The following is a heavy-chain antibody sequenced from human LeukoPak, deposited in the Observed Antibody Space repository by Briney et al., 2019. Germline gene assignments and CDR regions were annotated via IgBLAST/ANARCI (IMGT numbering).Heavy chain of an antibody. D-gene: IGHD3-22*01. CDR3: ARLSQTPDYYSSGGYYYLGY. Sequence: ASVKVSCKASRYTFSSYAINWVREAAGQGLEWMGWMNPNTGRTGFAQKFQGRLTMTRDTSISTAYMELSSLRSEDTAVYYCARLSQTPDYYSSGGYYYLGYWGQGTPVTVSS. CDR1: RYTFSSYA. V-gene: IGHV1-8*01. CDR2: MNPNTGRT. J-gene: IGHJ4*02.